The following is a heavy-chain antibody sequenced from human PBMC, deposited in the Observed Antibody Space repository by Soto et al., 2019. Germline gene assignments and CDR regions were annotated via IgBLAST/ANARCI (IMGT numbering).Heavy chain of an antibody. V-gene: IGHV1-69*13. CDR2: IIPIFGTA. J-gene: IGHJ4*02. D-gene: IGHD3-3*01. Sequence: ASVKVSCKASGGTFSSYAISWVRQAPGQGLEWMGGIIPIFGTANYAQKFQGRVTITADESTSTAYMELSSLRSEDTAVYYCARDRSGYFPFDYWGQGTLVTVSS. CDR3: ARDRSGYFPFDY. CDR1: GGTFSSYA.